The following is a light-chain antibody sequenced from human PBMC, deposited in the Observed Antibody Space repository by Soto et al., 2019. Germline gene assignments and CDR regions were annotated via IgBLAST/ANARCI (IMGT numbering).Light chain of an antibody. J-gene: IGKJ5*01. CDR2: AAS. V-gene: IGKV1-9*01. CDR1: QDINTY. CDR3: QQRKSYPIT. Sequence: DIQLTQSPSFLSASVGDRVTITCRASQDINTYLAWYQQKPGKAPKLLIFAASTLLNGVPSRFSGSGSGTEFTVTITSLQPEDFATYYCQQRKSYPITFGQGTRLEIK.